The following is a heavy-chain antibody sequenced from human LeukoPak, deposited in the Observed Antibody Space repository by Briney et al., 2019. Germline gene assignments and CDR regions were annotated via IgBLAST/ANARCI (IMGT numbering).Heavy chain of an antibody. CDR3: AKDAVVTVSNVDY. J-gene: IGHJ4*02. CDR1: GFTFSSYG. D-gene: IGHD4-23*01. Sequence: GGSLRLSCAASGFTFSSYGMHRVRQAPGKGLEWVAVISYDGSNKYYADSVKGRFTISRDNSKNTLYLQMNSLRAEDTAVYYCAKDAVVTVSNVDYWGQGTLVTVSS. V-gene: IGHV3-30*18. CDR2: ISYDGSNK.